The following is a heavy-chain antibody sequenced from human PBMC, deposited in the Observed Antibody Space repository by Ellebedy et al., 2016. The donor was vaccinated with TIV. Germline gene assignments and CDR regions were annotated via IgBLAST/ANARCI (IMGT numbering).Heavy chain of an antibody. J-gene: IGHJ4*02. CDR2: ISAYNGNT. CDR3: ATAPGWELDY. V-gene: IGHV1-18*01. Sequence: AASVKVSCKASGYTFTSYGISWVRQAPGQGLEWMGWISAYNGNTNYAQKFQGRVTMTEDTSTDTAYMELSSLRSEDTAVYYCATAPGWELDYWGQGTLVTVSS. CDR1: GYTFTSYG. D-gene: IGHD1-26*01.